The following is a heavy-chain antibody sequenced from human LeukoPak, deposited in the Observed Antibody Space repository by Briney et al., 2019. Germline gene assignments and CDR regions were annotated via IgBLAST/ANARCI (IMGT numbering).Heavy chain of an antibody. D-gene: IGHD5-18*01. Sequence: ASVKVSCKASGYTFTSYGISWVRQAPGQGLEWMGRIIPILGIANYAQKFQGRVTITADKSTSTAYMELSSLRSEDTAVYYCARLPGYGNAFDIWGQGTMVTVSS. CDR2: IIPILGIA. CDR3: ARLPGYGNAFDI. J-gene: IGHJ3*02. CDR1: GYTFTSYG. V-gene: IGHV1-69*04.